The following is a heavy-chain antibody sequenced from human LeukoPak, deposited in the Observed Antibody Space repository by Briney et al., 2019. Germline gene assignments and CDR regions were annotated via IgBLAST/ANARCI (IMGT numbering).Heavy chain of an antibody. CDR3: ARDAVFGVVTIYGMDV. CDR2: INPNSGGT. V-gene: IGHV1-2*06. J-gene: IGHJ6*02. D-gene: IGHD3-3*01. Sequence: GASVKVSCKASGYTFTGYYMHWVRQAPGQGLEWMGRINPNSGGTNYAQKFQGRVTMTRDTSISTAYMELSRLRSDDTAVYYCARDAVFGVVTIYGMDVWGQGTTVTVSS. CDR1: GYTFTGYY.